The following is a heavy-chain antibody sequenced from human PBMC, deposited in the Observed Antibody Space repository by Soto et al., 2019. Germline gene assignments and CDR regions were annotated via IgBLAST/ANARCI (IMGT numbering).Heavy chain of an antibody. CDR1: GYTFTSYA. CDR2: INAGNGNT. CDR3: ARSSVVVTALDY. J-gene: IGHJ4*02. D-gene: IGHD2-21*02. V-gene: IGHV1-3*05. Sequence: QVQLVQSGAEEKKPGASVKVSCKASGYTFTSYAMHWVRQAPGQRLEWMGWINAGNGNTKYSQKFQGRVTITRDTSASTAYMDLSSLRSEDTAVYYCARSSVVVTALDYWGPGTLATVSS.